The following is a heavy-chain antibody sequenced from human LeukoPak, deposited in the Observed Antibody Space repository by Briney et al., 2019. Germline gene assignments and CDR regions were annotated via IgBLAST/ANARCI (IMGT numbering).Heavy chain of an antibody. CDR2: ISYSGST. CDR1: GGSISSYY. J-gene: IGHJ4*02. CDR3: ARDGRAGSLFAY. D-gene: IGHD6-19*01. Sequence: SEALSLTCTVSGGSISSYYWSWIRQPAGKGLEWVGYISYSGSTSYNPSLKSRVTISVDTSKNQFSLKLSSVTAADTAIYYCARDGRAGSLFAYWGQGTLVTVSS. V-gene: IGHV4-59*01.